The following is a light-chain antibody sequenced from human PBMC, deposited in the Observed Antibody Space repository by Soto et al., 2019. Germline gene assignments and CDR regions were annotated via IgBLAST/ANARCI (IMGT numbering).Light chain of an antibody. J-gene: IGKJ2*01. CDR3: QQYHSYSYT. Sequence: DIQMTQSPSTLSASVGDRVTITCRASQSVSSWLAWYQQKPGKAPKPLIYKASDLESGVPSRFSGSGSGTEFSLTISSLQPDDFATYYCQQYHSYSYTFGQGTKVDIK. V-gene: IGKV1-5*03. CDR1: QSVSSW. CDR2: KAS.